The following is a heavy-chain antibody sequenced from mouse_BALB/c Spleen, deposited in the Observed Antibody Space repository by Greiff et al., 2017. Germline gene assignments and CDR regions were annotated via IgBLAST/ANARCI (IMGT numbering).Heavy chain of an antibody. CDR3: AREYGNYPAWFAY. D-gene: IGHD2-10*02. Sequence: DVMLVESGGGLVQPGGSRKLSCAASGFTFSSFGMHWVRQAPEKGLEWVAYISSGSSTIYYADTVKGRFTISRDNPKNTLFLQMTSLRSEDTAMYYCAREYGNYPAWFAYWGQGTLVTVSA. CDR2: ISSGSSTI. V-gene: IGHV5-17*02. J-gene: IGHJ3*01. CDR1: GFTFSSFG.